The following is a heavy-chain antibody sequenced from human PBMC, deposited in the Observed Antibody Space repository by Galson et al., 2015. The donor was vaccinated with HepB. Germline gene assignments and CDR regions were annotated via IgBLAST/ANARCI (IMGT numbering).Heavy chain of an antibody. J-gene: IGHJ4*02. Sequence: SLRLSCAASGFTFSSYAMHWVRQAPGKGLEWVAVISYDGSNKYYADSVKGRFTISRDNSKNTLYLQMNSLRAEDTAVYYCARDPGPYYDFCDYWGRGTLVTVSS. V-gene: IGHV3-30-3*01. CDR3: ARDPGPYYDFCDY. D-gene: IGHD3-3*01. CDR1: GFTFSSYA. CDR2: ISYDGSNK.